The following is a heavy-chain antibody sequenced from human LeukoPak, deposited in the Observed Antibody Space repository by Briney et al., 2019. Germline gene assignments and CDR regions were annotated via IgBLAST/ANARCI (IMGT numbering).Heavy chain of an antibody. Sequence: SETLSLTCTVSGGSISSGSYYWSWIRQPAGKGLEWIGRIYTSGSTNYNPSLKSRVTISVDTSKNQFSLKLSSVTAADTAVYYCARNGGYYDSSGYWLTWDDYWGQGTLVTVSS. V-gene: IGHV4-61*02. J-gene: IGHJ4*02. CDR3: ARNGGYYDSSGYWLTWDDY. D-gene: IGHD3-22*01. CDR2: IYTSGST. CDR1: GGSISSGSYY.